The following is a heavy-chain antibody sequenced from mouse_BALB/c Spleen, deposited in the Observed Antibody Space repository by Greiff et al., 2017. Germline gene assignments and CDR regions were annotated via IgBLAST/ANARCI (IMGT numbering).Heavy chain of an antibody. CDR2: ISDGGGYT. V-gene: IGHV5-4*02. J-gene: IGHJ4*01. CDR3: ARGGGSSLYYYAMDY. D-gene: IGHD1-1*01. CDR1: GFTFSDYY. Sequence: VQLKESGGGLVKPGGSLKLSCAASGFTFSDYYLYWVRQTPEKSLEWVATISDGGGYTYYPDRVKGRFTISRDNAKNNLYLQMSSLKSEDTAMYYCARGGGSSLYYYAMDYWGQGTSVTVSS.